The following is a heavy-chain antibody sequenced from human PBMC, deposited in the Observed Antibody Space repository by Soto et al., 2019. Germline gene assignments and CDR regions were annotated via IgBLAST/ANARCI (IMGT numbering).Heavy chain of an antibody. CDR2: IIPILGIA. CDR1: GGTFSSYT. J-gene: IGHJ4*02. D-gene: IGHD2-8*01. V-gene: IGHV1-69*02. Sequence: QVQLVQSGAEVKKPGSSVKVSCKASGGTFSSYTISWVRQAPGQGLEWMGRIIPILGIANYAQKFQGRVTSTADKSTSTAYMELSSLRSEDTAVYYCASGSVYYFDYWGQGTLVTVSS. CDR3: ASGSVYYFDY.